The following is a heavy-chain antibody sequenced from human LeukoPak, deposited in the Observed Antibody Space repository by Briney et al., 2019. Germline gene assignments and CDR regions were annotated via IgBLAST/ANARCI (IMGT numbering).Heavy chain of an antibody. V-gene: IGHV3-30*02. J-gene: IGHJ4*02. D-gene: IGHD2-8*02. CDR3: ARDGSWSCTD. CDR1: GFTFSRNA. Sequence: GGSLRLSCAASGFTFSRNAIHWVRQGPGKGLEWVSYIAHHGSNKYYADSVKGRFTISRDNSKRTLYLQMNSLRADDTAVYYCARDGSWSCTDWGQGTLVTVSS. CDR2: IAHHGSNK.